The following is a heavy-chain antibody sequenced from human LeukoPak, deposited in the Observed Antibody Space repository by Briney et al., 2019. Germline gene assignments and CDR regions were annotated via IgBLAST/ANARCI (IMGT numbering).Heavy chain of an antibody. CDR3: AGTALLDAFDI. CDR2: INPNSGGT. D-gene: IGHD2-21*02. J-gene: IGHJ3*02. V-gene: IGHV1-2*02. Sequence: ASVKVSCKTSGYTFTTYFIHWVRQAPGQGLEWMGWINPNSGGTNYAQKFQGRVTMTRDTSISTAYMELSRLRSDDTAVYYCAGTALLDAFDIWGQGTMVTVSS. CDR1: GYTFTTYF.